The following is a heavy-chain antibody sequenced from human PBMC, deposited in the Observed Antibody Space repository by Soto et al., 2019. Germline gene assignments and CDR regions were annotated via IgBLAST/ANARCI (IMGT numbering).Heavy chain of an antibody. CDR2: ISGSGGST. CDR3: AKGIYYYGSGFQDY. J-gene: IGHJ4*02. CDR1: GFTFSSYA. Sequence: GGSLRLSCAASGFTFSSYAMSWVRQAPGKGLEWVSAISGSGGSTYYADSVKGRFTISRDNSKNTLYLQMNSLRAEDTAVYYCAKGIYYYGSGFQDYWGQGTLVTVSS. V-gene: IGHV3-23*01. D-gene: IGHD3-10*01.